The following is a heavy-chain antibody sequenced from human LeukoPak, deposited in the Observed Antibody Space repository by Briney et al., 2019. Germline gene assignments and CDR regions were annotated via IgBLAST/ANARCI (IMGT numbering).Heavy chain of an antibody. CDR3: ASIGTSGGEWLDP. V-gene: IGHV3-7*01. D-gene: IGHD1-14*01. J-gene: IGHJ5*02. CDR1: GFMFSSYW. CDR2: IKEDGSEK. Sequence: GGSLRLSCAGSGFMFSSYWMSWVRQAPGKGLEWVANIKEDGSEKYYVDSVKGRFTISRDNAKNSLYLQMNSLGAEDTAVYYCASIGTSGGEWLDPWGQGTLVTVSS.